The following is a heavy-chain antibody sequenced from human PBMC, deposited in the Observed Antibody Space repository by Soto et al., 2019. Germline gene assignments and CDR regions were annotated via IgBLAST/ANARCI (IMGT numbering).Heavy chain of an antibody. CDR1: GFTFSSYA. Sequence: EVQLLESGGGLVQPGGSLRLSCAASGFTFSSYAMSWVRQAPGKGLEWVSAISGSGGSTYYADSVKGRSTISRDNSKNTLNLQMNSLRAEDTSVNYFARNGETPGPWYFDLWARGPLATASS. J-gene: IGHJ2*01. CDR2: ISGSGGST. CDR3: ARNGETPGPWYFDL. D-gene: IGHD3-10*01. V-gene: IGHV3-23*01.